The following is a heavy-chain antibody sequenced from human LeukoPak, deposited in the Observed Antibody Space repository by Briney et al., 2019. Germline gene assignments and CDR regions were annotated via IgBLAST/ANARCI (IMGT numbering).Heavy chain of an antibody. CDR1: GGSISSHY. CDR2: FSYSEST. CDR3: ARLKYNYGPFDY. J-gene: IGHJ4*02. D-gene: IGHD5-18*01. V-gene: IGHV4-59*08. Sequence: SETLSLTCTVSGGSISSHYWSWLRQPPGKGLEWIGYFSYSESTNYNPSLKSRVTISADTSKNQFSLKLSSVTAADTAVYYCARLKYNYGPFDYWGQATLVTVSS.